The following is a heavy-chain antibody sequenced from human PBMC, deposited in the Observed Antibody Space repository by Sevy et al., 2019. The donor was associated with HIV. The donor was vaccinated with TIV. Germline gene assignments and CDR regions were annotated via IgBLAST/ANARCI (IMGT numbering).Heavy chain of an antibody. CDR3: ARSLGSSPASGIQLWLPQRA. CDR2: IIPIFGTA. CDR1: GGTFSSYA. Sequence: ASVKVSCKASGGTFSSYAISWVRQAPGQGLEWMGGIIPIFGTANDAQKFQGRVTITADESTSTAYMELSSLRSEDTAVYYCARSLGSSPASGIQLWLPQRAWGQGTLVTVSS. D-gene: IGHD5-18*01. J-gene: IGHJ5*02. V-gene: IGHV1-69*13.